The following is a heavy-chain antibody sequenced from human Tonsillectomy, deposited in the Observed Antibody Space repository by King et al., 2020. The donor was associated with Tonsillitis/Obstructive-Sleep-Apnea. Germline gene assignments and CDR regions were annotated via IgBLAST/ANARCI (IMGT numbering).Heavy chain of an antibody. CDR3: ARAATRWYFDL. CDR1: GYIFSSYG. V-gene: IGHV1-18*01. D-gene: IGHD2-15*01. Sequence: QLVQSGAEVKKPGASVKVSCKASGYIFSSYGISWVRQAPGQGLEWMGWISGYNGNTNYAQRLQGRVTIITDTSTTTAYMELRSLRSDDTAVYYCARAATRWYFDLWGRGTLVTVSS. J-gene: IGHJ2*01. CDR2: ISGYNGNT.